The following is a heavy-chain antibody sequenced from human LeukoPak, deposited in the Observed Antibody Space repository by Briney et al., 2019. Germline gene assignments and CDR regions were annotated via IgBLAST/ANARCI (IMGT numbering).Heavy chain of an antibody. CDR3: ATHGYSSGWYYRFDYYYGMDV. V-gene: IGHV3-53*01. J-gene: IGHJ6*04. CDR2: IYSGGST. Sequence: GGSLRLSCVASGFTVSSNYMSWVRQAPGKGLEWVSVIYSGGSTYYADSVKGRFTISRDNSKNTLYLQMNSLRAEDTAVYYCATHGYSSGWYYRFDYYYGMDVWGKGTTVTVSS. CDR1: GFTVSSNY. D-gene: IGHD6-19*01.